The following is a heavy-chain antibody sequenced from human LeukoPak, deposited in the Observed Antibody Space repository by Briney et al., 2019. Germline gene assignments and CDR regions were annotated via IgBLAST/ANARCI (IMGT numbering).Heavy chain of an antibody. Sequence: GGSLRLSCAASGFKFNTHNLNWVRQAPGKGLEWVSSISSGSKYILYADSVKGRFTVSRDNAKSSAYLQMNSLRAEDTAVYYCARVRAGLQAFDTWGQGTLVTVSS. CDR1: GFKFNTHN. D-gene: IGHD4-11*01. J-gene: IGHJ5*02. V-gene: IGHV3-21*06. CDR2: ISSGSKYI. CDR3: ARVRAGLQAFDT.